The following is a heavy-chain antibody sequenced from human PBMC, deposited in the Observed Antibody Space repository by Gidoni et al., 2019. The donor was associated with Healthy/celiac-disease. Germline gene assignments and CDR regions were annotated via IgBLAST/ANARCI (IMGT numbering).Heavy chain of an antibody. J-gene: IGHJ4*02. Sequence: EVQLVESGGGLVQPGRSLRLSCAASGFTFDDYAMHWVRQAPGKGLEWVSGISWNSGSIGYADSVKGRFTISRDNAKNSLYLQMNSLRAEDTALYYCAKEQIRGWHFDYWGQGTLVTVSS. V-gene: IGHV3-9*01. CDR3: AKEQIRGWHFDY. D-gene: IGHD6-19*01. CDR1: GFTFDDYA. CDR2: ISWNSGSI.